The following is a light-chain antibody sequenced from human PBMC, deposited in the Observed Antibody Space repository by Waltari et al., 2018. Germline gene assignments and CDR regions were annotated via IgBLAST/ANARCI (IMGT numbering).Light chain of an antibody. CDR1: PSVLYSSNSNSY. CDR3: QQYYNTPWT. J-gene: IGKJ1*01. CDR2: WAS. Sequence: DIVMTQFPDSPAVSLGELPHIHCKASPSVLYSSNSNSYIGWYQQKPGQPPKLLIYWASTRQSGVPDRFSGSGSGTDFTLTISSLQAEDVAVYYCQQYYNTPWTFGQGTKVEIK. V-gene: IGKV4-1*01.